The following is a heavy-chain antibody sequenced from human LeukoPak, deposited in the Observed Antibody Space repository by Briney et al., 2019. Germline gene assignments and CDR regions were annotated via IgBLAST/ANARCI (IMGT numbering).Heavy chain of an antibody. CDR3: ARDRAYVWGSYRPYYFDY. D-gene: IGHD3-16*02. CDR1: GYTFTSFG. CDR2: ISAYNGNT. V-gene: IGHV1-18*01. Sequence: ASVKVSCKASGYTFTSFGISWVRQAPGQGLEWMGCISAYNGNTNYAKKLQGRVTMTTDTSTSTAYMELRSLRSDDTAVYYCARDRAYVWGSYRPYYFDYWGQGTLVTVSS. J-gene: IGHJ4*02.